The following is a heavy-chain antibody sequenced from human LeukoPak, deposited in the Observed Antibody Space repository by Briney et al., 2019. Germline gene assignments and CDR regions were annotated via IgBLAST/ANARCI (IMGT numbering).Heavy chain of an antibody. CDR3: VRLRRNRDTSGFYYYYDF. CDR2: ISVRSNYI. V-gene: IGHV3-21*01. CDR1: GYTFSSYS. Sequence: PGGSLRFSCAASGYTFSSYSINWVRQAPGKGLEWVSSISVRSNYIYYADSVRGRFRISRDDARDSLYLQMNSLRAEDTAVYYCVRLRRNRDTSGFYYYYDFWGQGTLVTVSS. D-gene: IGHD3-22*01. J-gene: IGHJ4*02.